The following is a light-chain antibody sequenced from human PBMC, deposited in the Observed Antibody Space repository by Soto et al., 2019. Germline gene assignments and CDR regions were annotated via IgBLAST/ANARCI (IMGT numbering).Light chain of an antibody. CDR1: SSDVGGYNY. CDR2: EVS. Sequence: QSVLTQPASVSGSPGQSITISCTGTSSDVGGYNYVSWYQQQSGKAPKLIIHEVSNRPSGVPDRFSGSKSGTSASLAITGLQAEDEADYYCQSYDSSPSGYDFGTGTKVTVL. V-gene: IGLV2-14*01. CDR3: QSYDSSPSGYD. J-gene: IGLJ1*01.